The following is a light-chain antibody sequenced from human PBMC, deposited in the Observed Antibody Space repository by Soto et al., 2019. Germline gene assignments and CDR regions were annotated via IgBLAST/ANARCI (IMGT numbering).Light chain of an antibody. CDR1: QSVSNK. CDR2: HAS. Sequence: EIVMTKSPATLSVSPGERATLSCRASQSVSNKLAWYQQKPGQAPRLLIYHASIRDTGIPARFSGSGSGTEFTLTVISLQSEDFACSYCQHYSNWPPGTFGQGTKVEIK. V-gene: IGKV3-15*01. CDR3: QHYSNWPPGT. J-gene: IGKJ1*01.